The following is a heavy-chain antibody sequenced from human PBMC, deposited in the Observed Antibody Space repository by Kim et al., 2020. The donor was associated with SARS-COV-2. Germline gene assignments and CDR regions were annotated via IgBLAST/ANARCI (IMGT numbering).Heavy chain of an antibody. V-gene: IGHV4-34*01. CDR1: GGSFSGYY. CDR3: ARGVDTAMVTTD. D-gene: IGHD5-18*01. Sequence: SETLSLTCAVYGGSFSGYYWSWIRQPPGKGLEWIGEINHSGSTNYNPSLKSRVTISVDTSKNQFSLKLSSVTAADTAVYYCARGVDTAMVTTDWGQGTLV. CDR2: INHSGST. J-gene: IGHJ4*02.